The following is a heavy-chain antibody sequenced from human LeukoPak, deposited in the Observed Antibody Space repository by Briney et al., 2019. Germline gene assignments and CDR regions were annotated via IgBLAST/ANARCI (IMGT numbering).Heavy chain of an antibody. CDR1: GYTFTGYY. CDR3: ARGGSGYCSGGSCYPYYFDY. D-gene: IGHD2-15*01. V-gene: IGHV1-2*06. CDR2: INPNSGGT. J-gene: IGHJ4*02. Sequence: GASVKVSCKASGYTFTGYYMHWARQAPGQGLEWMGRINPNSGGTNYAQKFQGRVTMTRDTSISTAYMELSRLRSDDTAVYYCARGGSGYCSGGSCYPYYFDYWGQGTLVTASS.